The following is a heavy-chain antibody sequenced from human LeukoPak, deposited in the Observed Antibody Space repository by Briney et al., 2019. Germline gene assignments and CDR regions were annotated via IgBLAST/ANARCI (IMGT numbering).Heavy chain of an antibody. Sequence: AGGSLRLSCAASGFTFSSYAMSWVRQAPGKGLEWVSAISGSGGSTYYADSVKGRFTISRDNSKNTLYLQMNSLRAEDTAVYYCAKDYYDFWSGYSHFDYWGQGTLVTVSS. CDR2: ISGSGGST. CDR1: GFTFSSYA. J-gene: IGHJ4*02. D-gene: IGHD3-3*01. CDR3: AKDYYDFWSGYSHFDY. V-gene: IGHV3-23*01.